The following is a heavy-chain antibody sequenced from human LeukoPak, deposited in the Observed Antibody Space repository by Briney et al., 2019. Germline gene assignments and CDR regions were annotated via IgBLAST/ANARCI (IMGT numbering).Heavy chain of an antibody. CDR3: ASFYYDSSGYNFDY. Sequence: SETLSLTCTVSDGSISSYYWSWIRQPPGKGLEWIGYIYYSGSTNYNPSLKSRVTISVDTSKNQFSLKLSSVTAADTAVYYCASFYYDSSGYNFDYWGQGTLVTVSS. V-gene: IGHV4-59*01. D-gene: IGHD3-22*01. CDR1: DGSISSYY. J-gene: IGHJ4*02. CDR2: IYYSGST.